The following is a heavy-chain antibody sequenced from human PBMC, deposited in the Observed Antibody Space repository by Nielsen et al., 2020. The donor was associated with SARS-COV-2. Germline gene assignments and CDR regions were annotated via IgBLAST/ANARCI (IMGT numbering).Heavy chain of an antibody. Sequence: SVKVSCRASGGTFSSYAISWVRQAPGQGLEWMGGIIPIFGTANYAQKFQDRVTITADKSTSTAYMELSSLRSEDTAVYYCASLGPRGTENDYWGQGTLVTVSS. V-gene: IGHV1-69*06. D-gene: IGHD1-26*01. CDR2: IIPIFGTA. J-gene: IGHJ4*02. CDR1: GGTFSSYA. CDR3: ASLGPRGTENDY.